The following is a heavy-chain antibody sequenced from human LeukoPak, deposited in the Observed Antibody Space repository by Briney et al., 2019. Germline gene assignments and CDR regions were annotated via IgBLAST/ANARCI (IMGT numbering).Heavy chain of an antibody. Sequence: EASVKVSCKASGGTFSSYAISWVRQAPGQGLEWMGGIIPIFGTANYAQKFQGRVTITADESTSTAYMELSSLRSEDTAVYYCARGSSGWSRVFDYWGQGTLVTVSS. V-gene: IGHV1-69*13. J-gene: IGHJ4*02. CDR1: GGTFSSYA. D-gene: IGHD6-19*01. CDR3: ARGSSGWSRVFDY. CDR2: IIPIFGTA.